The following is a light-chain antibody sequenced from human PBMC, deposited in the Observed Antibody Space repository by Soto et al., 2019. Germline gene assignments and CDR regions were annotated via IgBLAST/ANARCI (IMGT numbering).Light chain of an antibody. CDR2: EVY. CDR1: SSDVGIYNY. CDR3: TSFTTSSIWV. V-gene: IGLV2-14*01. J-gene: IGLJ3*02. Sequence: QSALTQPASVSGSPGQSITISCTGTSSDVGIYNYVSWYQQHPGKAPKLIICEVYNRPSGVSNRFSGSKSGNTASLTISVLRPEDEADYYCTSFTTSSIWVFGGGTKLTVL.